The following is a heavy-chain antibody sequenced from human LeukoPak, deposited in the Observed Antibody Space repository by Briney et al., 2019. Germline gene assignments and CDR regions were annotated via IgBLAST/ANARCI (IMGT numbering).Heavy chain of an antibody. V-gene: IGHV3-7*03. CDR2: IKQDGSEK. Sequence: GGSLRLSCAASGFTFSSYWMSWVRQAPGKGLEWVANIKQDGSEKYYVDSVKGRFTISRDNAKNSLYLQMNSLRAEDTAVYYCAREYDTAMEEYYFDYWGQGTLVTVSS. J-gene: IGHJ4*02. D-gene: IGHD5-18*01. CDR1: GFTFSSYW. CDR3: AREYDTAMEEYYFDY.